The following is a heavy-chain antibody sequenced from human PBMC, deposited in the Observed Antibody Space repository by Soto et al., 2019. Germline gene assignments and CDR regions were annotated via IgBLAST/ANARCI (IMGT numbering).Heavy chain of an antibody. J-gene: IGHJ5*02. CDR2: ISGSGGST. CDR1: GFTFSSYA. Sequence: EVQLLESGGGLVQPGGSLRLSCAASGFTFSSYAMSWVRQAPVKWLEWVSAISGSGGSTYYADTVKGRFTISRENSKNTLYLRMNSLRAEDTAVYYCAKDLLGVVIRGGGSWFDPWCQGTLVTVSS. V-gene: IGHV3-23*01. CDR3: AKDLLGVVIRGGGSWFDP. D-gene: IGHD3-3*01.